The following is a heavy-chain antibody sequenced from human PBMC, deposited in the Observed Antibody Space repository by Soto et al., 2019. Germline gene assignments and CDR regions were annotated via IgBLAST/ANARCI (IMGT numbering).Heavy chain of an antibody. V-gene: IGHV1-69*02. D-gene: IGHD3-10*01. CDR3: ASSYGSGYRAFDY. J-gene: IGHJ4*02. CDR1: RGTFNFYS. CDR2: VNPILSMS. Sequence: QVQLVQSGAEVKRPGSSVKVSCKASRGTFNFYSINWVRQAPGVGLEWVGRVNPILSMSNYAQRFQGRVTMTADKSTSTAYMELRSLRSEDTAIYYCASSYGSGYRAFDYWGQGALVTVSS.